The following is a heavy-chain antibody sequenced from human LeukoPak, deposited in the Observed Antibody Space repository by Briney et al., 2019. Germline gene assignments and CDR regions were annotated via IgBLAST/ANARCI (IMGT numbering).Heavy chain of an antibody. D-gene: IGHD2-2*02. CDR2: INWNGGST. J-gene: IGHJ6*03. Sequence: GGSLRLSCAASGFTFGDYGMSWVRQAPGKGLEWVSGINWNGGSTGYADSVKGRFTISRDNAKNSLYLQMNSLRAEDTALYYCARVAYCSSTSCYTGNYYYYYMDVWGKGTTVTVSS. CDR3: ARVAYCSSTSCYTGNYYYYYMDV. CDR1: GFTFGDYG. V-gene: IGHV3-20*04.